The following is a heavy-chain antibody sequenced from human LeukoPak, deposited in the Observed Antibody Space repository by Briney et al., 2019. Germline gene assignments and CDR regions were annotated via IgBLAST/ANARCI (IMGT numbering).Heavy chain of an antibody. J-gene: IGHJ3*02. Sequence: PGGSLRLSCAASGFTFSDYYMSWIRQAPGKGLEWVSYISSSSNYTNYAESVKGRFTISRDNAKNSLYLQMNSLRAEDTAVYYCASDAYCSGGTCYHDPFDIWGQGTMVTVSS. CDR3: ASDAYCSGGTCYHDPFDI. D-gene: IGHD2-15*01. CDR1: GFTFSDYY. CDR2: ISSSSNYT. V-gene: IGHV3-11*06.